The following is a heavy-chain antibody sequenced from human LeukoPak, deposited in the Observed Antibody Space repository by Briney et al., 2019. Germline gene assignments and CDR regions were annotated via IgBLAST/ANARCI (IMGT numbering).Heavy chain of an antibody. J-gene: IGHJ4*02. CDR2: IIPIFGTA. Sequence: SVKVSCKASGGTFSSYAISWVRQAPGQGLEWMGGIIPIFGTANYAQKFQGRVTITTDESTSTAYMELSSLRSEDTAVYYCARDLSGYRYGYIGGFDYWGQGTLVTVSS. D-gene: IGHD5-18*01. CDR3: ARDLSGYRYGYIGGFDY. V-gene: IGHV1-69*05. CDR1: GGTFSSYA.